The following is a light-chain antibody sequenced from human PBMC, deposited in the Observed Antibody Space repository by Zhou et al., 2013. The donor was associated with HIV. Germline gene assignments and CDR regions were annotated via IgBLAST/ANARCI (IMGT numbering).Light chain of an antibody. Sequence: DIQVTQSPSSLSASVGDGVTITCRTSQNITNYLNWYQHKPGKAPKLLIYVSSSLHSGVPSRFSGSGSGTEFNLTIRGLQPEDFVTYFCQQTSTSPLTFGGGTRVDIK. CDR2: VSS. CDR1: QNITNY. V-gene: IGKV1-39*01. CDR3: QQTSTSPLT. J-gene: IGKJ4*01.